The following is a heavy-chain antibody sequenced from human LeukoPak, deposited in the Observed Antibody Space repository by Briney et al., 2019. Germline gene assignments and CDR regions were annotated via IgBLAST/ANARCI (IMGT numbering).Heavy chain of an antibody. Sequence: SSETLSLTCTVSGGSISSYYWSWVRQPPGKGLEWVGYIYYSGRTNYNPSLKSRVNISVGKSKNQFSLKLSSVTAADTAVYYCARGVNSGYFDYCGQGTLVTVSS. CDR2: IYYSGRT. CDR1: GGSISSYY. V-gene: IGHV4-59*01. J-gene: IGHJ4*02. D-gene: IGHD1-26*01. CDR3: ARGVNSGYFDY.